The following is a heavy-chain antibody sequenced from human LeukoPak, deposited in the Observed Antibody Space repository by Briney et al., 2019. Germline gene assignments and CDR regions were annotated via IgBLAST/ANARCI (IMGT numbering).Heavy chain of an antibody. J-gene: IGHJ4*02. CDR1: GFTFSSYA. V-gene: IGHV3-30*04. CDR3: ARDRPSMWIDY. Sequence: PGGSLRLSCAASGFTFSSYAMYWVRQAPGKGLEWVAVISYDGSDKFYADSVKGRFTISRDSSKNTLYLQMNSLRPEDTAVYYGARDRPSMWIDYWGQGTLVTVSS. D-gene: IGHD5-12*01. CDR2: ISYDGSDK.